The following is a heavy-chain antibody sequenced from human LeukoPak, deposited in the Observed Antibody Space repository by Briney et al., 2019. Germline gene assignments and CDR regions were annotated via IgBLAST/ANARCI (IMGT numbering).Heavy chain of an antibody. V-gene: IGHV1-46*01. CDR1: GYTFTSYY. D-gene: IGHD6-19*01. J-gene: IGHJ3*02. Sequence: ASVKVSCKASGYTFTSYYMHWVRQAPGQGLEWMGIINPSGGSTSYAQKFQGRVTITRDTSASTAYMELSSLRSEDTAVYYCARNQVAGNASDIWGQGTMVTVSS. CDR2: INPSGGST. CDR3: ARNQVAGNASDI.